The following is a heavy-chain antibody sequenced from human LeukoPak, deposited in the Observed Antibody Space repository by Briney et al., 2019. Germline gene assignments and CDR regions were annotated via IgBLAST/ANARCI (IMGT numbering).Heavy chain of an antibody. CDR1: GGSISGGAYY. J-gene: IGHJ6*02. V-gene: IGHV4-31*03. CDR2: IYYSGGA. D-gene: IGHD3-10*01. Sequence: SETLSLTCTVSGGSISGGAYYWSWIRQHPGKGLEWIVYIYYSGGAYYDPSLRSRVTISVDTSNNHFSLRLTSETAADTAVYYCARGFGAPSCYGMDVWGQGTSVTVSS. CDR3: ARGFGAPSCYGMDV.